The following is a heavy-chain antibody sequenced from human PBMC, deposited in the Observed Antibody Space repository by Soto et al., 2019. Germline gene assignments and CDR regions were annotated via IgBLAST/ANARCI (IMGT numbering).Heavy chain of an antibody. CDR1: GASVSTGVYY. CDR2: IDNSGST. D-gene: IGHD2-21*02. V-gene: IGHV4-31*03. J-gene: IGHJ4*02. Sequence: QVQLYESGPEMVQPSQTLSLSCTVSGASVSTGVYYWTWIRQHPGKGLEWIGYIDNSGSTYYNPSLTGRVDISVDTSKNQFSLSLRSLTAADTAFHYCAGAVSDFDVRRYRTSYFDQWGQGILVTVSS. CDR3: AGAVSDFDVRRYRTSYFDQ.